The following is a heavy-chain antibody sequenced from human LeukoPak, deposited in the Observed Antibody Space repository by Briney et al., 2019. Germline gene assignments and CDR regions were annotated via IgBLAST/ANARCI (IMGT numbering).Heavy chain of an antibody. Sequence: GGSLRLSCAASGFTFSSYSMNWVRQAPGKGLEWVSVLYASGITKYADSVKGRFTISRDTSDNTLNLQMNDLGAEDSAVYYCAAKGNGYTGIYVFAHWGQGTLVTVSA. CDR3: AAKGNGYTGIYVFAH. CDR2: LYASGIT. J-gene: IGHJ4*02. V-gene: IGHV3-66*01. CDR1: GFTFSSYS. D-gene: IGHD1-26*01.